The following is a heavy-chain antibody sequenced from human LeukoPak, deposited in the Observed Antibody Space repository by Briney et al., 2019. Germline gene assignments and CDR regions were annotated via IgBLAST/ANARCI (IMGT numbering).Heavy chain of an antibody. V-gene: IGHV3-53*01. J-gene: IGHJ4*02. D-gene: IGHD3-22*01. CDR1: GFTVSSNY. Sequence: PGGSLRLSCAASGFTVSSNYMSWVRQAPGKGLEWVSVIYSGGSTYYADSVKGRFTISRDNSKNTLHLQMNSLRAEDTAVYYCARDRDYYDSSGYYHAPGYWGQGTLVTVSS. CDR3: ARDRDYYDSSGYYHAPGY. CDR2: IYSGGST.